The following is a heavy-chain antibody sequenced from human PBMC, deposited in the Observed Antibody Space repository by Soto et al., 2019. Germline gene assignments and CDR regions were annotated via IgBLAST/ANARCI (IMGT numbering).Heavy chain of an antibody. D-gene: IGHD6-19*01. CDR1: GYTFTSYA. CDR2: INAGNGNT. Sequence: ASVNVSCKASGYTFTSYAMHWVRQAPGQRLEWMGWINAGNGNTKYSQRFQGRVTITRDTSASTAYMELSSLRSEDTAVYYCAREMSSGWFDYWGQGTLVTVSS. V-gene: IGHV1-3*01. CDR3: AREMSSGWFDY. J-gene: IGHJ4*02.